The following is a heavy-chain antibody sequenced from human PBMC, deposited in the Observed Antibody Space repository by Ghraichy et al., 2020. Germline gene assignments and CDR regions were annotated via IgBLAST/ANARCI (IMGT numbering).Heavy chain of an antibody. V-gene: IGHV3-74*01. J-gene: IGHJ6*03. CDR3: ARDEATLYYYYYMDV. Sequence: GGSLRLSCAASGFTFSSYWMHWVRQAPGKGLVWVSRINSDGSSTSYADSVKGRFTISRDNAKNTLYLQMNSLRAEDTAVYYCARDEATLYYYYYMDVWGKGTTVTVSS. D-gene: IGHD1-26*01. CDR1: GFTFSSYW. CDR2: INSDGSST.